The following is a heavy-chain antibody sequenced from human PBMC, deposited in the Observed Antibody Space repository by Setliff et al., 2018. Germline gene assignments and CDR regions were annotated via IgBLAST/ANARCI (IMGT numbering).Heavy chain of an antibody. CDR3: ARAHSSTLSDHDY. J-gene: IGHJ4*02. CDR2: ISWNSGSI. CDR1: GFTLDDSA. V-gene: IGHV3-9*01. D-gene: IGHD2-2*01. Sequence: HPGGSLRLSCAASGFTLDDSAMHWGRQAPGKGLEWVSGISWNSGSIGSADSVKGRFTISRDNAKNSLYLQMDSLRAEDTAVCCCARAHSSTLSDHDYWGQGTLVTVSS.